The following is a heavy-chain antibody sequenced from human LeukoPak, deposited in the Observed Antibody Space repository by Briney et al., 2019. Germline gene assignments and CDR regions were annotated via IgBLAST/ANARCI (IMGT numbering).Heavy chain of an antibody. Sequence: SVKVSCKASGGTFSSYAISWVRQAPGQGLEWMGRIIAIFGRANYAQKFQGRVTITTDESTITAYMGLSSLRSEDTAVYYCARDYYDSSGLNFDYWGQGTLVTVSS. V-gene: IGHV1-69*05. CDR1: GGTFSSYA. J-gene: IGHJ4*02. CDR3: ARDYYDSSGLNFDY. D-gene: IGHD3-22*01. CDR2: IIAIFGRA.